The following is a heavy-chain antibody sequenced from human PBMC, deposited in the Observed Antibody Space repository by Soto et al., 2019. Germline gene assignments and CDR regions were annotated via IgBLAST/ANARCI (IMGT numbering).Heavy chain of an antibody. V-gene: IGHV4-30-4*01. CDR1: GGSISSGDYY. CDR3: ARERPEGARLDP. CDR2: IYYSGST. J-gene: IGHJ5*02. Sequence: QVQLQESGPGLVKPSQTLSLTCTVSGGSISSGDYYWSWIRQPPGKGLEWIGYIYYSGSTYYNPSLERRVTISVDTSKNQLSLKLSSVTAADTAVYYCARERPEGARLDPWGQGTLVTASS.